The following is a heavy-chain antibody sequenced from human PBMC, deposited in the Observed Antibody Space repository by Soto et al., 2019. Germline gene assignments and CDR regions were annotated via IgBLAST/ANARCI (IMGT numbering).Heavy chain of an antibody. CDR2: IYNGGST. CDR3: ARTPDI. V-gene: IGHV4-30-4*01. Sequence: SETLSLTCTVSGGSISNVNYCWSWIRQPPDKGLEWIGHIYNGGSTYNNPSLTSRVTISVDTSKNQFSLQLSSVSAADTAVYYCARTPDIWGQGTTVTVSS. D-gene: IGHD3-9*01. J-gene: IGHJ6*02. CDR1: GGSISNVNYC.